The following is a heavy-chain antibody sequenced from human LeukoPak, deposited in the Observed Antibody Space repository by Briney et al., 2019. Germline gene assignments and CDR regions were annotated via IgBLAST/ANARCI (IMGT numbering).Heavy chain of an antibody. V-gene: IGHV1-18*01. J-gene: IGHJ3*02. CDR1: GYTFTSYG. CDR2: ISAYNGNT. CDR3: ARDRGTYYYDSSGYYSDPDAFDI. Sequence: GASVKVSCKASGYTFTSYGISWVRQAPGQGLEWMGWISAYNGNTNYAQKLQGRVTMTTDTSTSTAYMELRSLRSDDTAVYYCARDRGTYYYDSSGYYSDPDAFDIWGQGTMVTVSS. D-gene: IGHD3-22*01.